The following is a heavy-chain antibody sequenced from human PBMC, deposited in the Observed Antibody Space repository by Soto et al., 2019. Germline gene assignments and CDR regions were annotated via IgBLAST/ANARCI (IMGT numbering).Heavy chain of an antibody. D-gene: IGHD3-10*01. V-gene: IGHV3-66*01. Sequence: EVQLVESGGGLVQPGASLRLSCAASGFTVSNYHMTWVRQAPGKGLEWVSAVYADGATSHADSVKDRFTVSRDNSRNTLNLQMGGLGAENTALYYCSRSGGGLDYWGQGTLVTVSS. CDR2: VYADGAT. CDR3: SRSGGGLDY. J-gene: IGHJ4*02. CDR1: GFTVSNYH.